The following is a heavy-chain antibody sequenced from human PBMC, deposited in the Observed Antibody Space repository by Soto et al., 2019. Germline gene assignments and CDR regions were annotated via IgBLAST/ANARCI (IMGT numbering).Heavy chain of an antibody. CDR1: GGSISSYY. D-gene: IGHD3-10*01. CDR3: ARGSYGSGSYYKDYYFDY. Sequence: QVQLQESGPGLVKPSETLSLTCTVSGGSISSYYWSWIRQPPGKGLEWIGYIHYSGSTNYNPSLKRRVTMSVDTAKNQYSLKLSVVTAADTAVYYCARGSYGSGSYYKDYYFDYWGQGTLVTVSS. V-gene: IGHV4-59*01. J-gene: IGHJ4*02. CDR2: IHYSGST.